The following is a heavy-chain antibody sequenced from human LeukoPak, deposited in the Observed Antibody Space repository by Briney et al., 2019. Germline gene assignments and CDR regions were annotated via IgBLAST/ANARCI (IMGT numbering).Heavy chain of an antibody. D-gene: IGHD1-26*01. CDR2: IFYSGST. Sequence: LRLSCAASGFTFSSDYMSWVRQPPGKGLEWVGCIFYSGSTYYNPSLKSRVTLSVDTSKNQFSLEVNTVTAADTALYYCARSSWDNGSGTGAFDIWGQGTMVTVSS. J-gene: IGHJ3*02. CDR1: GFTFSSDY. CDR3: ARSSWDNGSGTGAFDI. V-gene: IGHV4-30-4*01.